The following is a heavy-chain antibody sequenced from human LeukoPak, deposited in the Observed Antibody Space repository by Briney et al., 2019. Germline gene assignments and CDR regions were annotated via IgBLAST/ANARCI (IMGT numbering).Heavy chain of an antibody. CDR2: IYTSGST. Sequence: SETLSLTCTVSGGSISSYYWSWIRQPPGKGLEWIGYIYTSGSTNYNPSLKSRVTISVDTSKNQLSLKLSSVTAADTAVYYCARHRGVSSWYVNGGSYYMDVWGKGTTVTVS. D-gene: IGHD6-13*01. CDR3: ARHRGVSSWYVNGGSYYMDV. J-gene: IGHJ6*03. V-gene: IGHV4-4*09. CDR1: GGSISSYY.